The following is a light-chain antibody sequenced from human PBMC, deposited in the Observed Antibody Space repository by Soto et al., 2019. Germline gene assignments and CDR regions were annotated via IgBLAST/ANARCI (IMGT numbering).Light chain of an antibody. CDR3: QQYHSSPLVT. J-gene: IGKJ5*01. V-gene: IGKV3-20*01. Sequence: EIVLTQSPGTLSLSPGERATLSCRASQSVSSTYLAWYQQKPGQAPRLLIYGASSRATGIPDRFSGSVYGTDFTLTISRLEPEDFAEYYCQQYHSSPLVTFGQGTRLEIK. CDR1: QSVSSTY. CDR2: GAS.